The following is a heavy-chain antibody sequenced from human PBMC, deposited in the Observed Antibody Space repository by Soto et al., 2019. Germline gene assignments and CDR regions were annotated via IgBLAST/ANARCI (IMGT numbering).Heavy chain of an antibody. Sequence: QVRLVQSGAEVKEPGSSVTVSCKSSGGTFSNYAVNWARQAPGQGLEWMGGILPIYGSTNFAHKCQGRVTLTADESTSTAYMELKSLRSEDTAVYYCAGGDPFDNSGYPFDYWGQGTLVTVSS. CDR2: ILPIYGST. CDR1: GGTFSNYA. CDR3: AGGDPFDNSGYPFDY. D-gene: IGHD3-22*01. V-gene: IGHV1-69*01. J-gene: IGHJ4*02.